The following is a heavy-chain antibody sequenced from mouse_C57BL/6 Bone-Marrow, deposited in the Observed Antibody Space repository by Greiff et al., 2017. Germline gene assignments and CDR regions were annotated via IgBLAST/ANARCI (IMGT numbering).Heavy chain of an antibody. Sequence: QVQLQQSGPGLVQPSQSLSITCTVSGFSLTSYGVHWVRQSPGKGLEWLGVIWSGGSTDYNAAFISRLSISKDNSKSQVFFKMNSLQADDTAIYDCASTVVAKKYCDVWGTGTTVTVSS. D-gene: IGHD1-1*01. CDR1: GFSLTSYG. V-gene: IGHV2-2*01. J-gene: IGHJ1*03. CDR3: ASTVVAKKYCDV. CDR2: IWSGGST.